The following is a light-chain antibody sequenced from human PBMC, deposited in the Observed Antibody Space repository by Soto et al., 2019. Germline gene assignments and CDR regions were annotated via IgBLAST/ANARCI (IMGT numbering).Light chain of an antibody. J-gene: IGLJ2*01. Sequence: SYELTQPPSVSVSPGRTASITCSGDNLGKKYVSWYQQKPGQAPVVAIYQDNKRPSGIPERISGSNSGNTAPLTIGGTQAVDEADYYCQAWDSSTVLFGGGTKLTVL. V-gene: IGLV3-1*01. CDR1: NLGKKY. CDR2: QDN. CDR3: QAWDSSTVL.